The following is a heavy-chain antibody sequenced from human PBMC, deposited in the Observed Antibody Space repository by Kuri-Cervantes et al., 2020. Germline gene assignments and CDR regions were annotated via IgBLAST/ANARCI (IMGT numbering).Heavy chain of an antibody. V-gene: IGHV2-70D*14. D-gene: IGHD1-14*01. CDR3: ARAPTTHRAAFDY. CDR2: IAWDNDK. CDR1: GFSLSTSGMR. J-gene: IGHJ4*02. Sequence: SGPTLVKPTQTLTLTCTFSGFSLSTSGMRVTWIRQPPGKALEWLARIAWDNDKLYNTSLKTRLTISKDTSKNQVVLTMTNMDPVDTATYYCARAPTTHRAAFDYWGQGTLVTVSS.